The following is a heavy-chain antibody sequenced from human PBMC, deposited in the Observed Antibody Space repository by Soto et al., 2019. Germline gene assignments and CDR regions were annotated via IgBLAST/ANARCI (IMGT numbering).Heavy chain of an antibody. CDR3: AIDRAWQAGRYFYGMDV. D-gene: IGHD3-10*01. CDR1: GFTFTPYG. Sequence: QVQLVESGGGVVQPGRSLRLSCAASGFTFTPYGMHWVRQVPGQGPEWVAVISYDGTIKHYADSVKGRFTISRDNSNNTLYLEMHSLRTEDTALYYCAIDRAWQAGRYFYGMDVWGQGTTVTVSS. J-gene: IGHJ6*02. CDR2: ISYDGTIK. V-gene: IGHV3-30*03.